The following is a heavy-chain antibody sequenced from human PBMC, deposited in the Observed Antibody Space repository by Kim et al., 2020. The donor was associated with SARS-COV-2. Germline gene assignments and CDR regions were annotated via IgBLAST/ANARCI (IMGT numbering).Heavy chain of an antibody. V-gene: IGHV3-74*01. J-gene: IGHJ4*02. CDR2: INSDGSDT. Sequence: GGSLRPSCAASGFTFSTYWMNWVRQVPGKWLVWLSRINSDGSDTTYADSVKGRFTISRDNAKNTLYLQLNSLRAEDTALYYCVRPLSGTNCYDYWGQGTLVTVSS. D-gene: IGHD2-8*01. CDR3: VRPLSGTNCYDY. CDR1: GFTFSTYW.